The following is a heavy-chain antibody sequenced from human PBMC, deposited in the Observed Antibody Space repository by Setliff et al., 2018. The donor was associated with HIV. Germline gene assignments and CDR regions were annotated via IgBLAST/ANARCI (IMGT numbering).Heavy chain of an antibody. CDR2: IGTLSDT. V-gene: IGHV3-13*01. Sequence: PGESLKISCAASGFTFRSFDMHWVRQAPGKGLEWVSCIGTLSDTYYPNSVKGRFTISRDNAKNSLYLQMNGLRAGDTAVYFCARAGRRHYYGSGSYAVFDYWGQG. D-gene: IGHD3-10*01. J-gene: IGHJ4*02. CDR1: GFTFRSFD. CDR3: ARAGRRHYYGSGSYAVFDY.